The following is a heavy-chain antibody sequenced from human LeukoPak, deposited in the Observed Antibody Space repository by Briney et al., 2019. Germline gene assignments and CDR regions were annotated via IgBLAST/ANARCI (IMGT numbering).Heavy chain of an antibody. J-gene: IGHJ4*02. CDR3: ARDGRWLAYFDY. D-gene: IGHD6-19*01. Sequence: GGSLRLSCAASGFTFSDSDIHWVRQAPGKGLEWVAILSYDGKNIEYADSVKGRFTISRDNSKKALYLQMSSLRAEDTAVYYCARDGRWLAYFDYWGQGTLVTVSS. CDR1: GFTFSDSD. V-gene: IGHV3-30*04. CDR2: LSYDGKNI.